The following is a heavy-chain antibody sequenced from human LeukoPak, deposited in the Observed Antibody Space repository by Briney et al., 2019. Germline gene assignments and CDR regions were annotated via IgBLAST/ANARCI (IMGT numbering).Heavy chain of an antibody. Sequence: GGSLILSCAASGFTFSGYSMNWVRQAPGRGLEWVASIASSSSYIYYADSVKGRFTISRDNAKNSLYLQMNSLRAEDTAVYYCARDLRTSFGSGSFYYFFDYWGQGTLVTVSS. V-gene: IGHV3-21*01. CDR1: GFTFSGYS. J-gene: IGHJ4*02. CDR3: ARDLRTSFGSGSFYYFFDY. D-gene: IGHD3-10*01. CDR2: IASSSSYI.